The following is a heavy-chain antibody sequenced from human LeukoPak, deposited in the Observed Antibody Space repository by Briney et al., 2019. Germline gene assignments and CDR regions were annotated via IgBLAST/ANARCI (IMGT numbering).Heavy chain of an antibody. D-gene: IGHD1-26*01. V-gene: IGHV1-69*05. CDR2: IIPIFGTA. Sequence: AASVKVSCKASGGTFSSYAISWVRQAPGQGLEWMGGIIPIFGTANYAQKFQGRVTITTDESTSTAYMELSSLRSEDTAVYYCARGPRIVGATTGLDPWGQGTLVTVSS. CDR3: ARGPRIVGATTGLDP. J-gene: IGHJ5*02. CDR1: GGTFSSYA.